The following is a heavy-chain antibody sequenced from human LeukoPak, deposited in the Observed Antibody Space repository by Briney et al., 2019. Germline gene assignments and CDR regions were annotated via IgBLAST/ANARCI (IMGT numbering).Heavy chain of an antibody. CDR1: GFTFSSYA. J-gene: IGHJ6*03. CDR2: ISYDGSNK. V-gene: IGHV3-30*04. CDR3: ARALKGLRRRIGGTTTFEYYYYMDV. Sequence: GSSLRLSCAASGFTFSSYAMHWVRQAPGKGLEWVAVISYDGSNKYYADSVKGRFTISRDNGKNSLYLQMNSLRAEDTAVYYCARALKGLRRRIGGTTTFEYYYYMDVWGKGTTVTISS. D-gene: IGHD1-26*01.